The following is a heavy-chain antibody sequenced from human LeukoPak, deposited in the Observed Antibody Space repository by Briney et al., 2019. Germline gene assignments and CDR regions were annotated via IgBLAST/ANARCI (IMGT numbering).Heavy chain of an antibody. CDR3: ARQVAIDSSGYEFDY. V-gene: IGHV4-39*01. CDR2: IYYSGST. CDR1: GGSISSSSYS. Sequence: PSETLSLTCTVSGGSISSSSYSWGWIRQPPGKGLEWIGSIYYSGSTYYNPSLKSRVTISVDTSKNQFSLKLSSVTAADTAVYYCARQVAIDSSGYEFDYWGQGTLVTVSS. D-gene: IGHD3-22*01. J-gene: IGHJ4*02.